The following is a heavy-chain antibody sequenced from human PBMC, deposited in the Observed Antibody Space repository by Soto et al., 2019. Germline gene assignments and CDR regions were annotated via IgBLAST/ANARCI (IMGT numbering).Heavy chain of an antibody. Sequence: PGGSLRLSCAASGFTFSSYDMYWVRQATGKGLEWVSAIGTAGDTYYPGSVKGRFTISRENAKNSLYLQMNSLRAGDTAVYYCARERRYSSGCYTFDYWGQGTLVTVSS. CDR2: IGTAGDT. D-gene: IGHD6-19*01. CDR3: ARERRYSSGCYTFDY. V-gene: IGHV3-13*01. CDR1: GFTFSSYD. J-gene: IGHJ4*02.